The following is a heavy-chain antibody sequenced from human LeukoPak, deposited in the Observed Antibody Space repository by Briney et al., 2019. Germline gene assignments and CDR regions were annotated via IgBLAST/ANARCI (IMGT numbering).Heavy chain of an antibody. Sequence: SETLSLTCTVSGGSISSYYWSWIRQPPGKGLEWIGYIYYSGSTNYNPSLKSRVTISVDTSKNQFSLKLSSVTAADTAVYYCARGSDSSGSLAFDIWGQGTMVTVSS. D-gene: IGHD3-22*01. CDR3: ARGSDSSGSLAFDI. V-gene: IGHV4-59*01. CDR1: GGSISSYY. J-gene: IGHJ3*02. CDR2: IYYSGST.